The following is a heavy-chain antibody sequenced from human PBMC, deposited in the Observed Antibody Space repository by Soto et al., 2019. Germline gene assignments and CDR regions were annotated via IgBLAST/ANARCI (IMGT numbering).Heavy chain of an antibody. CDR3: ARVGMATIIGWPTRQNWFDP. Sequence: ASVKVSCKASGYTFTGYYMHWVRQAPGQGLEWMGWINPNSGGTNYAQKFQGRVTMTRDTSISTAYMELSRLRSDDTAVYYCARVGMATIIGWPTRQNWFDPWGQGTLVTVSS. V-gene: IGHV1-2*02. CDR1: GYTFTGYY. D-gene: IGHD5-12*01. CDR2: INPNSGGT. J-gene: IGHJ5*02.